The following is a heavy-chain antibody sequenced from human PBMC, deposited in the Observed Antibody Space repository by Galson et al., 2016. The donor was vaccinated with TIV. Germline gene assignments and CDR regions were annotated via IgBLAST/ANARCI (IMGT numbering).Heavy chain of an antibody. V-gene: IGHV1-69*13. CDR2: IIPIFRMT. Sequence: SVKVSCKASGGTFSSYAISWVRQAPGQGLEWMGGIIPIFRMTNYAQTFQGRVTITADDSTCTIYMELSNLRSADTADYFCARALDTSTNTAYFYYYGLDVWGQGTTVTVSS. CDR1: GGTFSSYA. CDR3: ARALDTSTNTAYFYYYGLDV. D-gene: IGHD5-18*01. J-gene: IGHJ6*02.